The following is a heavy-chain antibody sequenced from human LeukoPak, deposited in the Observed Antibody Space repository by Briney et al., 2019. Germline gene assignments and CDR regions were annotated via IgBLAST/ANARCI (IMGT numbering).Heavy chain of an antibody. Sequence: PSETLSLTCTVSGGSISSYYWSWVRQPPGKGLEWIGYIYYSGSTNYNPSLKSRVTISVDTSKNQFSLKLSSVTAADTAVYYCARQAGPRWFDPWGQGTLVTVSS. J-gene: IGHJ5*02. CDR1: GGSISSYY. D-gene: IGHD6-19*01. CDR2: IYYSGST. V-gene: IGHV4-59*08. CDR3: ARQAGPRWFDP.